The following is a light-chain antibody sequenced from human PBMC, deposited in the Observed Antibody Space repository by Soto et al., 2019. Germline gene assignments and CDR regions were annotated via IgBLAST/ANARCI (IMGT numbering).Light chain of an antibody. CDR2: GAS. CDR1: QDITNY. J-gene: IGKJ5*01. CDR3: QQYDSVFT. V-gene: IGKV1-33*01. Sequence: DIQMTQSPSSLSASVGDRVTITCQASQDITNYLNWNQQKPGKAPNLLIYGASILETGVPSRFSVSGSGTDFTFTISSLQAEDIGTYFCQQYDSVFTFGQGTRLEIK.